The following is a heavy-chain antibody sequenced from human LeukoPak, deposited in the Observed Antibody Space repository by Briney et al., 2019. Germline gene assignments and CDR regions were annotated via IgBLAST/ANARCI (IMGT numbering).Heavy chain of an antibody. J-gene: IGHJ4*02. D-gene: IGHD4-17*01. CDR1: GYIFTSYY. CDR2: INPSGGSI. V-gene: IGHV1-46*01. Sequence: GASVKVSCKASGYIFTSYYMYWVRQAPGQGLEWMGIINPSGGSIRYAQKFQGRVTMTRDTSTSTVYMELSSLRSEDTAVYYCARGPFYGDYVSYWGQGTLVTVSS. CDR3: ARGPFYGDYVSY.